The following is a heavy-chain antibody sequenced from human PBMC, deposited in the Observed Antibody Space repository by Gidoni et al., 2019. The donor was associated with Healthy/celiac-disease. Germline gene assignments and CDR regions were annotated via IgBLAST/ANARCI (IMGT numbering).Heavy chain of an antibody. Sequence: QVQLQQWGAGLLKPSETLSLTCAVYGGSFSGSYWSWIRQPPGKGLEWIGEINHSGSTNYNPSLKSRVTISVDTSKNQFSLKLSSVTAADTAVYYCARGPKQWLVNYYGMDVWGQGTTVTVSS. J-gene: IGHJ6*02. D-gene: IGHD6-19*01. CDR2: INHSGST. CDR3: ARGPKQWLVNYYGMDV. CDR1: GGSFSGSY. V-gene: IGHV4-34*01.